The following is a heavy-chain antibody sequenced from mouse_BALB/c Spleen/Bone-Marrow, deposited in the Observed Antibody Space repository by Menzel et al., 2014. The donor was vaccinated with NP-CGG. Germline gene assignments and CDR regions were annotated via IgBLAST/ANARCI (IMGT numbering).Heavy chain of an antibody. D-gene: IGHD1-1*01. CDR1: EFSLTSHG. Sequence: VKVVESGPGLVAPSQSLSITCTVSEFSLTSHGVHWVRQPPGKGLEWLGVIWAGGSTNYNSALMSRLSISKDNSKSQVFLEMNSLQTDDTAMYYCARGGSSRAWFAYWGQGTLVTVSA. J-gene: IGHJ3*01. CDR2: IWAGGST. V-gene: IGHV2-9*02. CDR3: ARGGSSRAWFAY.